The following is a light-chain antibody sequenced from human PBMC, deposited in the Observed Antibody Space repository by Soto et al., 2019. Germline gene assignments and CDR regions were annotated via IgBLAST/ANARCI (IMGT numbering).Light chain of an antibody. CDR1: QSVGID. CDR2: GGS. V-gene: IGKV3-15*01. CDR3: QQYHKWPPLT. J-gene: IGKJ4*01. Sequence: EIVMTQSPGTLSVSPGERATLSCRASQSVGIDLAWYQQKPGQAPRLLIYGGSTRATGTPARFSGSGSGTEFTLTIISLQPEDLAVYYCQQYHKWPPLTFGGGTNVEIK.